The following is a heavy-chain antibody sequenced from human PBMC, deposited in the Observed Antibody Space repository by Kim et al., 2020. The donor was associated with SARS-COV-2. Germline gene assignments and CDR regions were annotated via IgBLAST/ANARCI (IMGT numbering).Heavy chain of an antibody. J-gene: IGHJ4*02. V-gene: IGHV3-30*07. CDR3: ARDESVVPAATVLDY. Sequence: DSVKGRFTISRDNSKNTLYLQMNSLRAEDTAVYYCARDESVVPAATVLDYWGQGTLVTVSS. D-gene: IGHD2-2*01.